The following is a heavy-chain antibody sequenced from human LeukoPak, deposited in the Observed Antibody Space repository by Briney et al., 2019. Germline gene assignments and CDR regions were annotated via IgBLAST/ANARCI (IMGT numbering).Heavy chain of an antibody. CDR1: EYSLTQYP. Sequence: ASVKVSCKTSEYSLTQYPIHWERQAPGQRLEWMGWINTVSGNTRYSQNFQGRVTITRDTSASTAYMELSYLKSEDTAIYYCANWAGAPADYFSGPLDYWGQGTLVTVSS. CDR2: INTVSGNT. CDR3: ANWAGAPADYFSGPLDY. J-gene: IGHJ4*02. D-gene: IGHD3-3*01. V-gene: IGHV1-3*04.